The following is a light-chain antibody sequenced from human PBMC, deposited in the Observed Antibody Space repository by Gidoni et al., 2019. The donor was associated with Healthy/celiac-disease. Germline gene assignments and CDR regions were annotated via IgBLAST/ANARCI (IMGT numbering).Light chain of an antibody. CDR2: QDS. J-gene: IGLJ2*01. CDR1: KLGDKY. Sequence: SYELTQPPSVSVSPGQTASITCPGAKLGDKYDCWYHQKPGQSPVLVIYQDSKRPSGIPERFSGSNSGNTATLTISGTQAMDEADYYCQAWDSSTAVFGGGTKLTVL. V-gene: IGLV3-1*01. CDR3: QAWDSSTAV.